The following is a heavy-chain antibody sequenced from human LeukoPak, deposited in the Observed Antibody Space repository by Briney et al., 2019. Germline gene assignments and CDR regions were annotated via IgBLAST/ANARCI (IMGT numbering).Heavy chain of an antibody. CDR1: GYTFTSYD. J-gene: IGHJ6*03. Sequence: ASVKVSCKASGYTFTSYDINWVRQATGQGPEWMGWMNPNSGNTGYAQKFQGRVTITRNTSISTAYMELSSLRSEDTAVYYCARARREMATTQGAYYYYMDVWGKGTTVTVSS. CDR3: ARARREMATTQGAYYYYMDV. CDR2: MNPNSGNT. V-gene: IGHV1-8*03. D-gene: IGHD5-24*01.